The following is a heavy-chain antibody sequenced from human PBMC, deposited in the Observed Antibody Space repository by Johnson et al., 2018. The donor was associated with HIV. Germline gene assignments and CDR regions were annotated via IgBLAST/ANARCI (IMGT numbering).Heavy chain of an antibody. CDR2: IRSDGDNK. D-gene: IGHD4-17*01. CDR3: AKDAYDYGYYGAFDI. V-gene: IGHV3-30*02. CDR1: GFTFSSYG. J-gene: IGHJ3*02. Sequence: QVQLVESGGGLIQPGGSLRLSCAASGFTFSSYGMHWVRQAPGKGLEWVAFIRSDGDNKSSVDSVRGRFTISRDNHKNTLHLQMSRLRFDDTAVYYCAKDAYDYGYYGAFDIWGQGTMVTVSS.